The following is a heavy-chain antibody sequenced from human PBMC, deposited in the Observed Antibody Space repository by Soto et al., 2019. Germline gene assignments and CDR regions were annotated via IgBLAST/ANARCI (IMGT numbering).Heavy chain of an antibody. V-gene: IGHV3-23*01. Sequence: DVQLLESGGHLVQPGGSLRLSCSASGFTLSSYAMSWVRQAPGKGLEWVSSISVGGDMTYNSDSVKGRFTISRDNSNIPGSLRLHILRIEDTVLTYYTRGDRCVSGTLVNYY. CDR1: GFTLSSYA. CDR2: ISVGGDMT. J-gene: IGHJ6*01. CDR3: TRGDRCVSGTLVNYY. D-gene: IGHD1-26*01.